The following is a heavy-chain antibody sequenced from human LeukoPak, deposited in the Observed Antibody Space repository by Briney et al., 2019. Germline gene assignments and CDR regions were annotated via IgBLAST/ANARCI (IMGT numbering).Heavy chain of an antibody. CDR3: ARGGAAAAADY. CDR1: GGSISSHY. J-gene: IGHJ4*02. V-gene: IGHV4-59*11. Sequence: SVTLSLTCTVSGGSISSHYWSWIRQPPGKGLEWIGYIYYSGSTNYNPSLKSRVTMSVDTSKNQFSLKLSSVTAADTAVYYCARGGAAAAADYWGQGTLVTVSS. D-gene: IGHD6-13*01. CDR2: IYYSGST.